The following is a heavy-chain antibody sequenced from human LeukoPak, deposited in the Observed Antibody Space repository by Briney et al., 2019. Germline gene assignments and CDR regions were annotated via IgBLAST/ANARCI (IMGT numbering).Heavy chain of an antibody. CDR3: AKRRLSEGSGIGNWFDS. Sequence: GGSLRLSCAVSGFTFDTYDLSWVRRAPGKGREWVSAISGSGTNTYYADSVKRRFTISRDNSKRTVFRQMKSLRAEDTALYDCAKRRLSEGSGIGNWFDSWGQGTMVTVSS. CDR1: GFTFDTYD. V-gene: IGHV3-23*01. D-gene: IGHD2/OR15-2a*01. CDR2: ISGSGTNT. J-gene: IGHJ5*01.